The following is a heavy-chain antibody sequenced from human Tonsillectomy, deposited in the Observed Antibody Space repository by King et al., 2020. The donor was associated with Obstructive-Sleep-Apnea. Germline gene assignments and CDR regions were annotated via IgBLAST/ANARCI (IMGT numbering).Heavy chain of an antibody. CDR1: GGSISSSSYY. Sequence: QLQESGPGLVKPSETLSLTCTVSGGSISSSSYYWGWIRQPPGKGLEWIGSIYYSGSTYYNPSLKSRVTISVDTSKNQFSLKLSSVTAADTAVYYCVAKQLLVNWYFDLWGRGTLVTVSS. D-gene: IGHD6-13*01. CDR3: VAKQLLVNWYFDL. J-gene: IGHJ2*01. V-gene: IGHV4-39*07. CDR2: IYYSGST.